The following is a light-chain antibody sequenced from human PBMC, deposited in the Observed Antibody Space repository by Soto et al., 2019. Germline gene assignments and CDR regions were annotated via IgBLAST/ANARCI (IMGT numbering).Light chain of an antibody. CDR3: QQYGSSSLT. Sequence: EIVLTQSPGTLSLSPGERATLSCRASQSVSSSYLAWYQQKPGQAPRLLIYGTSRRATAIPDRFSGSGSGTDFTLTISRLEPEDFAVYYCQQYGSSSLTFGQGTKVEIK. CDR1: QSVSSSY. V-gene: IGKV3-20*01. J-gene: IGKJ1*01. CDR2: GTS.